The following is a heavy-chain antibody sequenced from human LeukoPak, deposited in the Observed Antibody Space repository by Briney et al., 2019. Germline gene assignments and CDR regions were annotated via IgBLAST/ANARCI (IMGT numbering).Heavy chain of an antibody. CDR1: GYTFTSYA. CDR2: INAGNGNT. Sequence: ASVKVSCKASGYTFTSYAMHWARQAPGQRLEWMGWINAGNGNTQYSQNFQGRVTITRDTSASTAYMELSSLRSEDTAVYYCARGGVLVPAVNAGIDYWGQGTLVTVSS. V-gene: IGHV1-3*01. D-gene: IGHD2-2*01. J-gene: IGHJ4*02. CDR3: ARGGVLVPAVNAGIDY.